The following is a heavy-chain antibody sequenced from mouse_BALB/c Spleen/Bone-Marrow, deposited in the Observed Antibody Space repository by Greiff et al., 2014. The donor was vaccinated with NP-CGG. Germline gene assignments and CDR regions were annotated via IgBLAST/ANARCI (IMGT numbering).Heavy chain of an antibody. CDR1: GFSLTSYG. CDR3: ARERQPLEGAMDY. J-gene: IGHJ4*01. Sequence: QVQLKESGPGLVAPSQSLSITCTVSGFSLTSYGVHWVRQPPGKGLEWLGVIWAGGSTNYNSALMSRLSISKDNSKGQVFLKMNSLQTDDTAMYYCARERQPLEGAMDYWGQGTSVTVSS. CDR2: IWAGGST. V-gene: IGHV2-9*02. D-gene: IGHD6-1*01.